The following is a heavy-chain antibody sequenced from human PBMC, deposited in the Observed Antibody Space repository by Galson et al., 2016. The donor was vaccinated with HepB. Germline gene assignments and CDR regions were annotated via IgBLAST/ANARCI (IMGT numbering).Heavy chain of an antibody. CDR2: IIPIFGAA. V-gene: IGHV1-69*01. CDR3: ARLRGWENSFDY. Sequence: KVSCKASGGTFSSYAISWVRQAPGQGLDWMGGIIPIFGAANYAQNFQGRVTITADESTSTAYMELSSLTSEDTAVYYCARLRGWENSFDYWGQGTLVTVSS. J-gene: IGHJ4*02. D-gene: IGHD1-26*01. CDR1: GGTFSSYA.